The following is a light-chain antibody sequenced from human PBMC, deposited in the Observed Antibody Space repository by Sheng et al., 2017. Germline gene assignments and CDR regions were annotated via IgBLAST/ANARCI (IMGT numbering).Light chain of an antibody. Sequence: EIVMTQSPATLSVSPGDTATLSCRASQSISSNLAWYQQKPGQAPRLLLYDASNRATGIPARFSGSGSGTDFTLTISSLEPEDFAVYYCQHRSNWPLTFGGGTKVEIK. J-gene: IGKJ4*01. V-gene: IGKV3-11*01. CDR2: DAS. CDR1: QSISSN. CDR3: QHRSNWPLT.